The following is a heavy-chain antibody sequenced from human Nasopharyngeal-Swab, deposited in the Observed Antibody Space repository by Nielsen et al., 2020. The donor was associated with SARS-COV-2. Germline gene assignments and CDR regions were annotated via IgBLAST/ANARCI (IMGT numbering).Heavy chain of an antibody. J-gene: IGHJ6*02. V-gene: IGHV3-64D*06. D-gene: IGHD3-22*01. CDR1: GFTFSSYA. Sequence: GESLKISCSASGFTFSSYAMHWVRQAPGKGLEYVSAISSNGGSTYYADSVKGRFTISRDNSKNTLYLQMSSLRAGDTAVYYCVKDHRHSSGYYYYGMDVWGQGTTVTVSS. CDR2: ISSNGGST. CDR3: VKDHRHSSGYYYYGMDV.